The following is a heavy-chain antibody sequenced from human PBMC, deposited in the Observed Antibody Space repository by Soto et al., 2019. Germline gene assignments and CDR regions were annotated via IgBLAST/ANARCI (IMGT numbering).Heavy chain of an antibody. CDR1: GYTFTGYY. V-gene: IGHV1-2*04. CDR3: VRDGGMATVPTLDFDY. D-gene: IGHD4-4*01. Sequence: ASVKVSCKASGYTFTGYYIHWVRQAPGQGLEWMGWINPNSGGTNYAQKFQGWVTMTRDTSISKAYMERSRLRSDDTAVYYCVRDGGMATVPTLDFDYWGQGTLVTVSS. CDR2: INPNSGGT. J-gene: IGHJ4*02.